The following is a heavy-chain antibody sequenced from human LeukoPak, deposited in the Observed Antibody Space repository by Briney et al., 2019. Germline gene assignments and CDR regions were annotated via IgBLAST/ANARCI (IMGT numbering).Heavy chain of an antibody. CDR2: ISSDASNK. D-gene: IGHD6-13*01. V-gene: IGHV3-30*18. Sequence: GGSLRLSCAASGFNFSSYGMHWVRQAPGKGLEWLAVISSDASNKYFADSVKGRFTISRDTSKNTLYLQMNSLTAEDTAVYYCAKSGIAAAGQRGYFDDWGQGALVTVSS. CDR1: GFNFSSYG. J-gene: IGHJ4*02. CDR3: AKSGIAAAGQRGYFDD.